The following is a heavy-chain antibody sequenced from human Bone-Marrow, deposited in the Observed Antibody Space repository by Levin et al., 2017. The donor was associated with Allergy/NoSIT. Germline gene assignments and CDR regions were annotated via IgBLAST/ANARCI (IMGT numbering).Heavy chain of an antibody. CDR1: GYTFTGYY. D-gene: IGHD2-15*01. CDR3: ARGGSRLSD. V-gene: IGHV1-2*02. CDR2: INPNSGGT. J-gene: IGHJ4*02. Sequence: ASVKVSCKPSGYTFTGYYIHWVRQAPGQGLEWMGWINPNSGGTNYAEKFQGRVTLTRDTSISTAYMELSRVRSDDTAVFYCARGGSRLSDWGQGTLVTVSS.